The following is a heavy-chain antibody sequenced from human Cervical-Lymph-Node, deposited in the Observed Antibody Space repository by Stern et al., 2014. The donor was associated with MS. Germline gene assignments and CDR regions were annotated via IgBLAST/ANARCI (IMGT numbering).Heavy chain of an antibody. D-gene: IGHD5-12*01. CDR1: GFSLSSSGVS. CDR2: IYWDGDE. V-gene: IGHV2-5*02. CDR3: AHAFDSGYDSPLDY. J-gene: IGHJ4*02. Sequence: VTLRESGPTLVKPTQTLTLTCTFSGFSLSSSGVSVGWIRQPPGKALEWLALIYWDGDERYSPSLKSRLTVTKDTSKNRVVLRMTNMDPVDTGTYYCAHAFDSGYDSPLDYWGQGTLVTVSS.